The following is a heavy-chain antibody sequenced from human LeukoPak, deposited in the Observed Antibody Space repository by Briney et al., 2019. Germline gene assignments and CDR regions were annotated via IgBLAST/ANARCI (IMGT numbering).Heavy chain of an antibody. CDR2: ISAYNGNT. CDR1: GYTFTSYG. V-gene: IGHV1-18*01. J-gene: IGHJ4*02. Sequence: ASVKVSCKASGYTFTSYGISWVRQAPGQGLEWMGWISAYNGNTNYAQKLQGRVTMTTDTSTSTAYMELRSLRSDDTAVYYCARDPNPYSSGWYGVDYWGQGTLVTVSS. CDR3: ARDPNPYSSGWYGVDY. D-gene: IGHD6-19*01.